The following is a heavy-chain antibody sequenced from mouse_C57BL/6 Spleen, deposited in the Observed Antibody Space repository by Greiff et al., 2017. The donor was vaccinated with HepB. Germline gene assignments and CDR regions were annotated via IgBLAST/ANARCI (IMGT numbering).Heavy chain of an antibody. V-gene: IGHV1-62-2*01. CDR2: FYPGSGSI. Sequence: LVESGAELVKPGASVKLSCKASGYTFTEYTIHWVKQRSGQGLEWIGWFYPGSGSIKYNEKFKDKATLTADKSSSTVYMELSRLTSEDSAVYFCARHEDSYDYDGEVPFAYWGQGTLVTVSA. CDR3: ARHEDSYDYDGEVPFAY. D-gene: IGHD2-4*01. CDR1: GYTFTEYT. J-gene: IGHJ3*01.